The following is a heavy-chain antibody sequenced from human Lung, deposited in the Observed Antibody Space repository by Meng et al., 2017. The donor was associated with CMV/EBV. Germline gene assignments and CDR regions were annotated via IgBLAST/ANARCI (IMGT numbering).Heavy chain of an antibody. D-gene: IGHD3-22*01. CDR3: ARDPYDNGGYGAFDI. Sequence: SCAASEFFFSSYWMTWVRRSPGRGLGWVANIDQDGTEVVYVDSVKGRFSISRDNAKNALHLQIDRVEVEDTVVYYCARDPYDNGGYGAFDIWGQGXMVTVSS. V-gene: IGHV3-7*01. CDR1: EFFFSSYW. J-gene: IGHJ3*02. CDR2: IDQDGTEV.